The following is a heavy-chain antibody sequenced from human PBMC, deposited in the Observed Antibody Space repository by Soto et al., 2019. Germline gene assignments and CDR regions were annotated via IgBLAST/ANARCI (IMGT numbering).Heavy chain of an antibody. CDR2: IYWDDDK. J-gene: IGHJ4*02. V-gene: IGHV2-5*02. D-gene: IGHD3-3*01. CDR3: AHRVLRTVFGLVTTTAIYFDF. Sequence: QITLNESGPTQVKPRQTLTLTCTFSGFSLTTSGVGVGWIRQSPGKAPEWLALIYWDDDKRYSPSLKSRLTITKDTSKNHVLLTMADLHPADTATYYCAHRVLRTVFGLVTTTAIYFDFWGQGTPVAVSS. CDR1: GFSLTTSGVG.